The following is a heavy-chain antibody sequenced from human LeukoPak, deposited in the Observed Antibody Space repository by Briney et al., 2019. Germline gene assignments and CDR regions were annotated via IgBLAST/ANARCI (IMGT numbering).Heavy chain of an antibody. J-gene: IGHJ6*02. CDR2: ISWNSGSI. CDR3: ATDRWYVMDV. D-gene: IGHD1-14*01. V-gene: IGHV3-9*01. Sequence: GGSLRLSCAASGFTFDDYAMHWVRQAPGKGLEWVSGISWNSGSIGYADSVEGRFTISRDNAKSTLFLQMDSLRAEDTAVYYCATDRWYVMDVWGQGTTVTVSS. CDR1: GFTFDDYA.